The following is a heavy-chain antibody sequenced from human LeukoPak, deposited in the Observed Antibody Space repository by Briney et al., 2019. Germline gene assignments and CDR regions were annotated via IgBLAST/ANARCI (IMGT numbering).Heavy chain of an antibody. D-gene: IGHD6-13*01. CDR3: ARIVGSSWYLNYYYGMDV. Sequence: SDTLSLTCTVSGGSLSSSSYYWGWIRQPPGKGLEWIGSIYYSGSTYYNPSLKSRVTISVDTSKNQFSLKLSSVTAADTAVYYCARIVGSSWYLNYYYGMDVWGQGTTVTVSS. CDR1: GGSLSSSSYY. CDR2: IYYSGST. J-gene: IGHJ6*02. V-gene: IGHV4-39*01.